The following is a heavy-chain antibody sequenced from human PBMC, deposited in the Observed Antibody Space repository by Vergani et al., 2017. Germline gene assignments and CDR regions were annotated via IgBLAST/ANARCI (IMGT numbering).Heavy chain of an antibody. D-gene: IGHD3-3*01. Sequence: QVQLVQSGAEVKKPGASVKVSCKASGYTFTSYGISWVRQAPGQGLEWMGWISAYNGNTNYAQKLQGRVTMTTDTSTSTAYMELRSLRSDDTAVYYCARSVVGSIFGEENYYYGMDVWGQGTTVTVSS. CDR1: GYTFTSYG. CDR3: ARSVVGSIFGEENYYYGMDV. J-gene: IGHJ6*02. V-gene: IGHV1-18*01. CDR2: ISAYNGNT.